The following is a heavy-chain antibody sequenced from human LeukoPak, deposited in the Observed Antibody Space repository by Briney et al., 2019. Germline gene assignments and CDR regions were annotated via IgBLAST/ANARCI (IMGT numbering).Heavy chain of an antibody. Sequence: GGSLRLSCAASGFTFSSYAMSWVRQAPGKGLEWVSAISGSGGSTYYADSVKGRFTTSRDNSKNTLYLQMNSLRAEDTAVYYCAKDRSSRSYYYDSSDDYWGQGTLVTVSS. D-gene: IGHD3-22*01. CDR2: ISGSGGST. V-gene: IGHV3-23*01. CDR1: GFTFSSYA. CDR3: AKDRSSRSYYYDSSDDY. J-gene: IGHJ4*02.